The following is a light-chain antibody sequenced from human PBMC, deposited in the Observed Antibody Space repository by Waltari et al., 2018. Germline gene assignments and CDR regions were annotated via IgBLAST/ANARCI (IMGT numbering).Light chain of an antibody. CDR1: SSDVGSYNY. J-gene: IGLJ2*01. CDR2: DVT. CDR3: SSYTPTSILV. V-gene: IGLV2-14*03. Sequence: QSALTQPASVSGSPGQSLTLSCSGTSSDVGSYNYVSWYQKHPGTPPKLLIFDVTKRPSGVSGRFSGSKSGNTASLTISGLQPEDEADYFCSSYTPTSILVFGGGTKLTV.